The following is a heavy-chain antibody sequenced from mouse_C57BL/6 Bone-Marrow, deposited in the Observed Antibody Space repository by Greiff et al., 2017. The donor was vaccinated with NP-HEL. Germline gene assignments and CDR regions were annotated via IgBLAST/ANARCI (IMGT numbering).Heavy chain of an antibody. CDR2: INPSSGYT. CDR1: GYTFTSYT. CDR3: ARRTVVATDY. Sequence: VQLVESGAELARPGASVKMSCKASGYTFTSYTMHWVKQRPGQGLEWIGYINPSSGYTKYNQKFKDKATLTADKSSSTAYMQLSSLTSEDSAVYYCARRTVVATDYWGQGTSVTVSS. J-gene: IGHJ4*01. D-gene: IGHD1-1*01. V-gene: IGHV1-4*01.